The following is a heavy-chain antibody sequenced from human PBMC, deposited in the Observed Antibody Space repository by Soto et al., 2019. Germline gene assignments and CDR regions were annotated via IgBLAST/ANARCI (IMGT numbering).Heavy chain of an antibody. V-gene: IGHV1-69*06. CDR2: IIPIFGTA. Sequence: ASVKVSCKASGGTFSSYAISWVGQAPGQGLEWMGGIIPIFGTANYAQKFQGRVTITADKSTSTAYMELSSLRSEDTAVYYCARKAPYYGHYGQTGAHIWGQGTIVTV. J-gene: IGHJ3*02. D-gene: IGHD4-17*01. CDR3: ARKAPYYGHYGQTGAHI. CDR1: GGTFSSYA.